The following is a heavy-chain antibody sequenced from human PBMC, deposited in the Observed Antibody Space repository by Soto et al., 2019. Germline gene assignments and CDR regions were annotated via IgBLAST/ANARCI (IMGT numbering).Heavy chain of an antibody. CDR1: GXTFSSYE. Sequence: LRLSFAASGXTFSSYEMNWVRQAPGKGLEWVSYISSSGSTIYYADSVKGRFTISRDNAKNSLYLQMNSLRAEDTAVYYCARDGESGMDVWGQGTTVTVSS. V-gene: IGHV3-48*03. J-gene: IGHJ6*02. D-gene: IGHD3-3*01. CDR2: ISSSGSTI. CDR3: ARDGESGMDV.